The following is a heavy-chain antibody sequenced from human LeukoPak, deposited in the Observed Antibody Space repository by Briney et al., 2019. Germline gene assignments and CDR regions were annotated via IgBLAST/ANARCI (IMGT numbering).Heavy chain of an antibody. CDR1: GFIFSSYG. J-gene: IGHJ4*02. Sequence: PGGSLRLSCAASGFIFSSYGMHWVRQAPGKGLEWVAVISYDGSNKYYADSVKGRFTISRDNSKNTLYLQMHRLRAEDTAVYYCAKDLPNAPQIDYWGQGTLVTVSS. CDR3: AKDLPNAPQIDY. V-gene: IGHV3-30*18. CDR2: ISYDGSNK.